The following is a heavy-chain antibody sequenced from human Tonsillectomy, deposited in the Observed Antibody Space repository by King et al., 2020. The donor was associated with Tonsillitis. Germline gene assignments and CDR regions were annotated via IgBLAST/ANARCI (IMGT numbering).Heavy chain of an antibody. V-gene: IGHV1-18*01. CDR3: AREGLYYYDSSGYYRNYYYYYGMDV. D-gene: IGHD3-22*01. J-gene: IGHJ6*02. CDR2: ISAYNVNT. CDR1: GYTFTSYG. Sequence: QLVQSGAEVKKPGASVKVSCKASGYTFTSYGISWVRQAPGQGLEWMGWISAYNVNTNYAQKLQGRVTMTTDTSTSTAYMDLRGLRSDDTAVYYCAREGLYYYDSSGYYRNYYYYYGMDVWGQGTTVTVSS.